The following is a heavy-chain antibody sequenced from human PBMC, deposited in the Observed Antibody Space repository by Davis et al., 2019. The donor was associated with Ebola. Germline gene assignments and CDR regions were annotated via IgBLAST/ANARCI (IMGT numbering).Heavy chain of an antibody. CDR2: MNPNSGNT. CDR1: GYTFTSYD. Sequence: ASVKVSCKASGYTFTSYDINWVRQATGQGLEWMGWMNPNSGNTGYAQKFQGRVTMTRNTSISTAYMELSSLRSEDTAVYYCARVFKPPYYYDRINWFDPWGQGTLVTVSS. V-gene: IGHV1-8*01. J-gene: IGHJ5*02. D-gene: IGHD3-22*01. CDR3: ARVFKPPYYYDRINWFDP.